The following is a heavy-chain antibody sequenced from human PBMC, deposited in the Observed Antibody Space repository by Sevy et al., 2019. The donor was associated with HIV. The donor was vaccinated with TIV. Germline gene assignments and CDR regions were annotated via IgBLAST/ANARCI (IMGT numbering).Heavy chain of an antibody. D-gene: IGHD1-1*01. Sequence: ASVKVSCKASGYTFTSYYMHWVRQPPGQGLEWMGIINPSGGSASYAQNFQGRVTMTRDTSTSTVYMELSSLRSEDTAVYYCARDHSWNKGTYFDYWGQGTLVTVSS. CDR3: ARDHSWNKGTYFDY. J-gene: IGHJ4*02. CDR2: INPSGGSA. CDR1: GYTFTSYY. V-gene: IGHV1-46*03.